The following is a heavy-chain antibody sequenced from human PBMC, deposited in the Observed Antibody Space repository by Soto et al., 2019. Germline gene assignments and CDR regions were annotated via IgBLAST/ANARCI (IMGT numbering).Heavy chain of an antibody. CDR2: IYYSGST. CDR1: GGSIRSSSYY. V-gene: IGHV4-39*01. CDR3: ARQSIAAADIDAFDI. Sequence: QLQLQESGPGLVKPSETLSLTCTVSGGSIRSSSYYWGWIRQPPGKGLEWIGSIYYSGSTYYNPSLKSRVTISVDTSKNQFSLKLSSVTAADTAVYYCARQSIAAADIDAFDIWGQGTMVTVSS. D-gene: IGHD6-13*01. J-gene: IGHJ3*02.